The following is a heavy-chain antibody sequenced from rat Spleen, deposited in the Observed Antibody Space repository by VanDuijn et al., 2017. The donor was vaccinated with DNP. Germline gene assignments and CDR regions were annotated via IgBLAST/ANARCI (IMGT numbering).Heavy chain of an antibody. J-gene: IGHJ4*01. D-gene: IGHD1-12*01. Sequence: EVQLVESGGGLVQPGRSLKLSCAVSGITFSDHNMAWVRQAPKTSLEWVATISYDGSDTYYRDSMKGRFTISRDTAQSTLYLQMDSLRSEDTATYYCARHRTIMPYYYAMDAWGQGASVTVSS. CDR1: GITFSDHN. CDR3: ARHRTIMPYYYAMDA. CDR2: ISYDGSDT. V-gene: IGHV5-7*01.